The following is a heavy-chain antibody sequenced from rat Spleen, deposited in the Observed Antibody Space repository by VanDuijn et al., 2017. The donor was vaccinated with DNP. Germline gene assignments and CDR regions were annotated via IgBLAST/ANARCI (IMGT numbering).Heavy chain of an antibody. J-gene: IGHJ4*01. CDR2: ISYDGSDT. Sequence: EVQLVESGGGLVQPGRSLKLSCAVSRITFSDHNMAWVRQAPKKSLEWVATISYDGSDTYYRDSVKGRFTIARDNAKNTLYLQMDSLRSEDTATYYCAKDTYYDGSYYGVMNAWGQGASVTVSS. CDR1: RITFSDHN. V-gene: IGHV5-7*01. D-gene: IGHD1-12*02. CDR3: AKDTYYDGSYYGVMNA.